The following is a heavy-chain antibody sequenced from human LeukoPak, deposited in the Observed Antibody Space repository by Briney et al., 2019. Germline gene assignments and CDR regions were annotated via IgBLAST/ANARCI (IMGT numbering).Heavy chain of an antibody. Sequence: PGGSLRLSCAASGFTFSSYAVSWVRQAPGKGLEWVSAISGSGGSTYYADSVKGRFTISRDNSKNTLYLQMNSLRAEDTAVYYCAKSTQLWFGHNWFDPWGQGTLVTVSS. CDR3: AKSTQLWFGHNWFDP. J-gene: IGHJ5*02. V-gene: IGHV3-23*01. CDR2: ISGSGGST. CDR1: GFTFSSYA. D-gene: IGHD3-10*01.